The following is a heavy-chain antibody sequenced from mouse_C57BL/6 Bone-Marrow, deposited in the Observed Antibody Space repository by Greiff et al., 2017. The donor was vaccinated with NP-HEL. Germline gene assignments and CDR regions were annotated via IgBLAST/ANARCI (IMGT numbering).Heavy chain of an antibody. CDR2: ISSGGSYT. Sequence: EVNVVESGGDLVKPGGSLKLSCAASGFTFSSYGMSWVRQTPDKRLEWVATISSGGSYTYYPDSVKGRFTISRDNAKNTLYLQMSSLKSEDTAMYYCARHRYFDVWGTGTTVTVSS. V-gene: IGHV5-6*01. J-gene: IGHJ1*03. CDR1: GFTFSSYG. CDR3: ARHRYFDV.